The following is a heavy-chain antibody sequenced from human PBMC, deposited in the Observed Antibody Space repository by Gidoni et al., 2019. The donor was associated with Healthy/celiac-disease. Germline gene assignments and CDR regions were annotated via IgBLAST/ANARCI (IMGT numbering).Heavy chain of an antibody. D-gene: IGHD3-22*01. Sequence: EVQLVESGGGLVKPGGSLRLYCAASGFTFSNAWMSWVRQAPGKGLEWVGRIKSKTDGGTTDYAAPVKGRFTISRDDSKNTLYLQMNSLKTEDTAVYYCNTDSYYYDSSGYPLDYWGQGTLVTVSS. CDR3: NTDSYYYDSSGYPLDY. CDR2: IKSKTDGGTT. CDR1: GFTFSNAW. J-gene: IGHJ4*02. V-gene: IGHV3-15*01.